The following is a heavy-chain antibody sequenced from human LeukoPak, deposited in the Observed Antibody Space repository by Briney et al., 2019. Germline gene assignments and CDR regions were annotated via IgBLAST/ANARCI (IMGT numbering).Heavy chain of an antibody. Sequence: GASVKVSCKASGYTFTGYYIHWVRQAPGQGLEWMGWINPNSGGTHYAQKSQGRVTMTRDTSISTAYMELSRLRSDDTAVYYCARPHDPYIWGSYCFDYWGQGTLVTVSS. V-gene: IGHV1-2*02. CDR2: INPNSGGT. J-gene: IGHJ4*02. CDR1: GYTFTGYY. D-gene: IGHD3-16*01. CDR3: ARPHDPYIWGSYCFDY.